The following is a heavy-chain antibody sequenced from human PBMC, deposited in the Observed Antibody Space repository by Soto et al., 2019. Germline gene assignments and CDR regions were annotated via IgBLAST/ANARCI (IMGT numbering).Heavy chain of an antibody. Sequence: SETLSLTCTVSGVSISGTSYYWGWIRQTPAKGLEWIGTIYYSGETFYNPSLKSRVTISIDTSKNHFSLNLTSVTAADTAIYYCARHGSFWGQGALVTVSS. CDR3: ARHGSF. D-gene: IGHD3-16*02. V-gene: IGHV4-39*01. J-gene: IGHJ1*01. CDR2: IYYSGET. CDR1: GVSISGTSYY.